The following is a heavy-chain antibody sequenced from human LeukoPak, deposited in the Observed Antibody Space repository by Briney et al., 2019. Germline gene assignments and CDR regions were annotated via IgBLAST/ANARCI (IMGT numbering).Heavy chain of an antibody. CDR1: GFTFSSYA. CDR2: ISGSGGST. CDR3: AKAPLEAYGEALFDY. D-gene: IGHD4-17*01. Sequence: PGGSLRLSCAASGFTFSSYAMSWVRQAPGKGLEWVSAISGSGGSTYYADSVKGRFTISRDNSKNTLYLQMNSLRAEDTAVYYCAKAPLEAYGEALFDYWGQGTLVTVSS. V-gene: IGHV3-23*01. J-gene: IGHJ4*02.